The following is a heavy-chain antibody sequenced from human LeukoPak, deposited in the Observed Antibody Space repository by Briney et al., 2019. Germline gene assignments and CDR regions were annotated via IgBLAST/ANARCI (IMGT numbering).Heavy chain of an antibody. J-gene: IGHJ4*02. CDR2: ISDSGGRT. CDR3: AKRGVVIRVILVGFHKEAYYFDS. D-gene: IGHD3-22*01. V-gene: IGHV3-23*01. Sequence: GGSLRLSCAASGFTFSSYSMSWVRQAPGKGLEWVAGISDSGGRTNYADSVKGRFTISRDNPKNTLYLQMNSLRAEDTAVYFCAKRGVVIRVILVGFHKEAYYFDSWGQGALVTVSS. CDR1: GFTFSSYS.